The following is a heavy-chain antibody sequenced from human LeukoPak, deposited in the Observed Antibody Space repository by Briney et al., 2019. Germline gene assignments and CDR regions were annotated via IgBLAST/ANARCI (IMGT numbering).Heavy chain of an antibody. CDR2: IYPRDSDT. Sequence: GESLKISCKGSGYSFPNYWIGWVRQVPGKGLEWMGIIYPRDSDTRYSPSFQGQVTISADKSISTAYLQWSSLKASDTAIYYCARLSEVATGTGYFDFWGQGTLVTVSS. D-gene: IGHD6-13*01. J-gene: IGHJ4*02. V-gene: IGHV5-51*01. CDR3: ARLSEVATGTGYFDF. CDR1: GYSFPNYW.